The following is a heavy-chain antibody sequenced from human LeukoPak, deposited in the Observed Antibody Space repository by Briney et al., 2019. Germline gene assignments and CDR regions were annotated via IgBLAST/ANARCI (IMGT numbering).Heavy chain of an antibody. Sequence: ASVKVSYKASGYTFTRYYMHWVRQAPGQGLEWMGIINPSGGNTNYAQKFQGRVTMTRDMSTSTVYMELSSLRSEDTAVYYCARAEDYGDYVHYYYMDVWGKGTTVTVSS. J-gene: IGHJ6*03. V-gene: IGHV1-46*01. D-gene: IGHD4-17*01. CDR2: INPSGGNT. CDR1: GYTFTRYY. CDR3: ARAEDYGDYVHYYYMDV.